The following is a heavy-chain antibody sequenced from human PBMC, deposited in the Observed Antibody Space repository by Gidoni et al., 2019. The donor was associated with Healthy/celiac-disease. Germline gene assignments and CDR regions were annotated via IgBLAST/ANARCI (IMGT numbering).Heavy chain of an antibody. CDR3: AREEVRGQQMATIPYYFDY. CDR1: GFTFRRFG. V-gene: IGHV3-33*01. CDR2: IWYDGSKK. Sequence: QVQLVESGGGVVQPGRSLLPACAASGFTFRRFGILWVRQAPGKGLEWVAVIWYDGSKKYYADSVKGRFTISRDNSKNTLYLQMNSLRAEDTAVYYCAREEVRGQQMATIPYYFDYWGQGTLVTVSS. D-gene: IGHD6-13*01. J-gene: IGHJ4*02.